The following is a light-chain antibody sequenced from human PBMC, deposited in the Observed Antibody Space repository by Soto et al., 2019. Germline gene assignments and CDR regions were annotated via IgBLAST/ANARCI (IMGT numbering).Light chain of an antibody. Sequence: QSALTQPPSASGSPGQSVAISCTGTSSDVGGYSYVSWYQQHPGKAPKLMIYEVSKRPSGVPDRFSGSKSGNTASLTVSGLQAEDEADYSCSSYARNRDVLFGGGTQLTVL. CDR3: SSYARNRDVL. J-gene: IGLJ2*01. CDR2: EVS. V-gene: IGLV2-8*01. CDR1: SSDVGGYSY.